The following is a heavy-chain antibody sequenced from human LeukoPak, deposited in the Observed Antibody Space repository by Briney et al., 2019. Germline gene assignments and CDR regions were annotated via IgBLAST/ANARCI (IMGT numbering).Heavy chain of an antibody. CDR1: GYSFTSYW. CDR3: ARLSWLRSPGDYYYYYMDV. V-gene: IGHV5-51*01. D-gene: IGHD5-12*01. J-gene: IGHJ6*03. CDR2: IYPGDSDT. Sequence: GESLKISCKGSGYSFTSYWLGRVRQMPGKGLEWMGIIYPGDSDTRYSPSFQGQVTISADKSISTAYLQWSSLKASDTAMYYCARLSWLRSPGDYYYYYMDVWGKGTTVTVSS.